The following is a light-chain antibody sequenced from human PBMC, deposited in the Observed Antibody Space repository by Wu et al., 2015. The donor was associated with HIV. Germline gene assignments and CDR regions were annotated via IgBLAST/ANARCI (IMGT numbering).Light chain of an antibody. J-gene: IGKJ2*01. CDR1: ECEQL. V-gene: IGKV3-20*01. CDR3: QQYGISPPYT. CDR2: GTF. Sequence: LSPGERATLSSQGQSECEQLLSLVPTETWPRLPGSSMYGTFNRATGTPDRFSGSGSGTDFTLTISRLEPEDFAVYYCQQYGISPPYTFGQGTKLEIK.